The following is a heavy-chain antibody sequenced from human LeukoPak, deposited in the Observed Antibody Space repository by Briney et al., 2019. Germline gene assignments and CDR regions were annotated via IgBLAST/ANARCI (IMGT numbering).Heavy chain of an antibody. CDR2: IYYSGST. Sequence: SQTLSLTCTVSGGSISSGDYYWSWSRQPPGKGLEWIGYIYYSGSTYYNPSLKSRITISVDTSKNQFSLKLSSVTAADTAVYYCARVYAALFGGGYFDYWGQGTLVTVSS. CDR1: GGSISSGDYY. V-gene: IGHV4-30-4*08. CDR3: ARVYAALFGGGYFDY. J-gene: IGHJ4*02. D-gene: IGHD2-15*01.